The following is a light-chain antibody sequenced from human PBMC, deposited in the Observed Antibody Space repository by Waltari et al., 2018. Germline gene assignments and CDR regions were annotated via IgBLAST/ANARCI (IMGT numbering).Light chain of an antibody. V-gene: IGKV3-20*01. Sequence: EIVLTQSPGTLSLSPGERATLSCRASQSVSSSYLAWYQQKPGRAPRPLIYGASSRATGIPDRFSGSGSGTDFTLTISRLEPEDFAVYYCQQYGSSPTFGQGTRLEIK. CDR2: GAS. CDR3: QQYGSSPT. CDR1: QSVSSSY. J-gene: IGKJ5*01.